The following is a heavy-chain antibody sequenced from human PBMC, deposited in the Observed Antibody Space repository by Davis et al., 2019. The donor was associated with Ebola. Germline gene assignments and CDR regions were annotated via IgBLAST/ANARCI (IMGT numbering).Heavy chain of an antibody. CDR3: ARDGLAAPGAGAYYYYMDV. Sequence: SVKVSCKASGGTFSSYAISWVRQAPGQGLEWMGGIIPILGIANYAQKFQGRVTITADESTSTAYMELSSLRSEDTAVYYCARDGLAAPGAGAYYYYMDVWGKGTTVTVSS. CDR2: IIPILGIA. CDR1: GGTFSSYA. V-gene: IGHV1-69*10. D-gene: IGHD6-13*01. J-gene: IGHJ6*03.